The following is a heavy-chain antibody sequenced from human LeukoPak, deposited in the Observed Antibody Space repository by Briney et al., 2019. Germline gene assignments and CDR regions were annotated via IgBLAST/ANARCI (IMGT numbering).Heavy chain of an antibody. CDR2: IIPIFGTA. D-gene: IGHD4-23*01. V-gene: IGHV1-69*05. CDR3: AILHATTTVVRRGGYYYYMDV. J-gene: IGHJ6*03. Sequence: ASVKVSCKASGGTFSSYAISWVRQAPGQGLEWMGGIIPIFGTANYAQKFQGRVTITTDESTSTAYMELSSLRSEDTAVYYCAILHATTTVVRRGGYYYYMDVWGKGTTVTVSS. CDR1: GGTFSSYA.